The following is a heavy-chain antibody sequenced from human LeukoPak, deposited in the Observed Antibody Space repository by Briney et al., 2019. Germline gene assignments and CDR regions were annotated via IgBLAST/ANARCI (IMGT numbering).Heavy chain of an antibody. CDR1: GGIFSSYA. CDR2: IIPIFGTT. CDR3: AKAALPLFNWFDP. J-gene: IGHJ5*02. V-gene: IGHV1-69*13. Sequence: GASVKVSCKASGGIFSSYAISWMRQAPGQGLEWMGGIIPIFGTTNYAQKFQGRVTITADEPTNTAYMELSSLRSEDSAVYYCAKAALPLFNWFDPWGQGTLVTVSS.